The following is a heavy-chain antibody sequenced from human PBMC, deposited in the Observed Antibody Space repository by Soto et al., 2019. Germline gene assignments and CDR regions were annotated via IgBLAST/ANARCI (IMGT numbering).Heavy chain of an antibody. V-gene: IGHV1-58*01. CDR1: GFTFTSSA. J-gene: IGHJ6*02. Sequence: QMQLVQSGPEVKKPGTSVKVSCKASGFTFTSSAVQWVRQARGQRLEWIGWIVVGSGNTNYAQKFQERVTITRDMSTSTAFMELSSLRSEDTAVYYCAAGYSYGYVYYYGMDVWGQGTTVTVSS. CDR3: AAGYSYGYVYYYGMDV. D-gene: IGHD5-18*01. CDR2: IVVGSGNT.